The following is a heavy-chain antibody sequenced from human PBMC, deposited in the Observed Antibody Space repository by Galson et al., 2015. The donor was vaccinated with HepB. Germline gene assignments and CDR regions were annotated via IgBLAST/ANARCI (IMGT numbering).Heavy chain of an antibody. CDR1: GFTFIGYH. Sequence: SVKVSCKGSGFTFIGYHIHWVRQAPGQGLEWLGRNNPNGGATTYAQKFQGRVTLTRTTSSKTAYMELTSLKPDDSAVYYCARDLRPTNFGVFTLDYWGQGSLVTVSS. V-gene: IGHV1-2*06. CDR3: ARDLRPTNFGVFTLDY. CDR2: NNPNGGAT. J-gene: IGHJ4*02. D-gene: IGHD3-3*01.